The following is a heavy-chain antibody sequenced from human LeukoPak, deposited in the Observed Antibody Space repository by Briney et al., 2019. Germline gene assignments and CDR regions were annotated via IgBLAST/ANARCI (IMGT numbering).Heavy chain of an antibody. CDR2: MNPNSGNT. CDR3: ARGRKIMTTRAFDI. J-gene: IGHJ3*02. Sequence: ASVKVSCKASGYTFTSYGISWVRQAPGQGLEWMGWMNPNSGNTGYAQKFQGRVTMTRNTSISTAYMELSSLRSEDTAVYYCARGRKIMTTRAFDIWGQGTMVTVSS. V-gene: IGHV1-8*02. CDR1: GYTFTSYG. D-gene: IGHD3-16*01.